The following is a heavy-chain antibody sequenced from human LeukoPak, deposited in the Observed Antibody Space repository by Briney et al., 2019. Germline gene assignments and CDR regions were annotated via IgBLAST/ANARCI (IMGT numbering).Heavy chain of an antibody. J-gene: IGHJ4*02. V-gene: IGHV3-64*01. CDR2: ISSNGDST. CDR1: GFTFGSYS. Sequence: PGGSLRLSCAASGFTFGSYSMVWVRQAPGKGLEYVSAISSNGDSTHYANSVKGRFTISRDNSKNTLYLQMGSLRAEDMAAYYCAREGAVNDYGDYRPFDHWGQGTLVTVSS. D-gene: IGHD4-17*01. CDR3: AREGAVNDYGDYRPFDH.